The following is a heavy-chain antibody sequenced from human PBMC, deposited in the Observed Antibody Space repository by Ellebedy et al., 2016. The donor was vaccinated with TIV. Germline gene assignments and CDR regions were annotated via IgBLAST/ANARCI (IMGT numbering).Heavy chain of an antibody. CDR2: ISYSGYT. J-gene: IGHJ4*02. Sequence: SETLSLXXTVSGGSISSHNYYWGWIPHPPGQGLVWVGIISYSGYTYYNPSLQSRVTISVHTSQNQLSLNLSSVTAADTAVYYCAGHGGGAYFAGIDYWGQGALVTVSS. V-gene: IGHV4-39*01. CDR3: AGHGGGAYFAGIDY. D-gene: IGHD1-26*01. CDR1: GGSISSHNYY.